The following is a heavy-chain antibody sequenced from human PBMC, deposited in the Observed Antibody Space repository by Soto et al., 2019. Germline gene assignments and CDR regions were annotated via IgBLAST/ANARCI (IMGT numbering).Heavy chain of an antibody. D-gene: IGHD3-9*01. Sequence: GRSLKISCKGSGYSFTSYWISWVRQMPGKGLEWMGRIDPSDSYTNYSPSFQGHVTISADKSISTAYLQWSSLKASDTAMYYCARVNYDILTGPPGAYRGQGTLVTVSS. CDR3: ARVNYDILTGPPGAY. V-gene: IGHV5-10-1*01. CDR2: IDPSDSYT. J-gene: IGHJ4*02. CDR1: GYSFTSYW.